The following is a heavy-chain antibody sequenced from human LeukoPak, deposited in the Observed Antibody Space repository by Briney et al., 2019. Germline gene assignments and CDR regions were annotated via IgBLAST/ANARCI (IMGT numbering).Heavy chain of an antibody. J-gene: IGHJ3*02. CDR3: ARDWGDYYDSSGPSYPVGAFDI. V-gene: IGHV1-46*01. Sequence: PVASVKVSCKASGYTFTSYCMHWVRQAPGQGLEWMGIINPSGGSTSYAQKFQGRVTMTRDTSTSTVYMELSSLRSEDTAVYYCARDWGDYYDSSGPSYPVGAFDIWGQGTMVTVSS. D-gene: IGHD3-22*01. CDR2: INPSGGST. CDR1: GYTFTSYC.